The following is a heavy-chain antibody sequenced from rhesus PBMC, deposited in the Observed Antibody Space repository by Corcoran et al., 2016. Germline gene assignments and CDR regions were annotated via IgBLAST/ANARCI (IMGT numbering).Heavy chain of an antibody. CDR1: GGSISCSY. V-gene: IGHV4-169*01. CDR2: IYSSGNST. D-gene: IGHD2-39*01. CDR3: ARVSVRLAFDF. J-gene: IGHJ3*01. Sequence: QLQLQESGPGLVKPSETLSVTCAVSGGSISCSYWSWIRQAPRKGVEWIGYIYSSGNSTNYNPARTSRVALSGDTSKNQHSLKLSYVTTADTAVYYCARVSVRLAFDFWGQGLRVTVSS.